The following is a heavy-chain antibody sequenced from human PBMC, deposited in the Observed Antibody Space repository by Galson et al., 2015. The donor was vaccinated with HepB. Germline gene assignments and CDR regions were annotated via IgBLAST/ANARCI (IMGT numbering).Heavy chain of an antibody. Sequence: SVKVSCKASGGTFSSYAISWVRQAPGQGLEWMGRIIPILGIANYAQKFQGRVTITADKSTSTAYMELSSLRSEDTAVYYCARDKGIGRFGVVRLGYMDVWGKGTTVTVSS. CDR1: GGTFSSYA. CDR2: IIPILGIA. J-gene: IGHJ6*03. D-gene: IGHD3-3*01. V-gene: IGHV1-69*04. CDR3: ARDKGIGRFGVVRLGYMDV.